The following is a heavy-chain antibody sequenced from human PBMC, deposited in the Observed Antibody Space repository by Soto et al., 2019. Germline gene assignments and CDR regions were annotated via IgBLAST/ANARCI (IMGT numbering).Heavy chain of an antibody. D-gene: IGHD3-16*01. Sequence: QITLKESGPTLVKPTQTLTLTCTFSGFSLSTSGVGVGWIRQPPGQALEWLAFIYWDDDKRYRPSLMTRLTIXKXXSKNQVVLTMTNMDPADTATYYCARLQYWDASLGHWGQGTLVTVSS. CDR1: GFSLSTSGVG. J-gene: IGHJ4*02. CDR2: IYWDDDK. V-gene: IGHV2-5*02. CDR3: ARLQYWDASLGH.